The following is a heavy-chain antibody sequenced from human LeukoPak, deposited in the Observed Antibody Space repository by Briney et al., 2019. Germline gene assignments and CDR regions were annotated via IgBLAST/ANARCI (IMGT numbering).Heavy chain of an antibody. V-gene: IGHV1-46*01. D-gene: IGHD3-22*01. Sequence: ASVTVSCKASGYTFTSYYMHWVRQAPGQGLEWMGIINPSGGSTSYAQKFQGRVTMTRDTSTSTVYMELSSLRSEDTAVCYCARDGYYDSSGYYANLYWYFDLCGGGTLVTVSS. CDR1: GYTFTSYY. J-gene: IGHJ2*01. CDR2: INPSGGST. CDR3: ARDGYYDSSGYYANLYWYFDL.